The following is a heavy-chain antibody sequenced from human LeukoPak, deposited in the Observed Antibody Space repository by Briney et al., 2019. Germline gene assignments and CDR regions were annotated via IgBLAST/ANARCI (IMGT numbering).Heavy chain of an antibody. Sequence: PSETLSLTCAVYGGSLNDYLWSWIRQPPGQGLEWIGEVGHSGTTNYNPSLKSRVTISVDASKNQFSLKLTSVTAADTAVYYCARELISSRAAFDTWGQGTVVTVSS. CDR2: VGHSGTT. J-gene: IGHJ3*02. CDR1: GGSLNDYL. D-gene: IGHD3-10*01. CDR3: ARELISSRAAFDT. V-gene: IGHV4-34*01.